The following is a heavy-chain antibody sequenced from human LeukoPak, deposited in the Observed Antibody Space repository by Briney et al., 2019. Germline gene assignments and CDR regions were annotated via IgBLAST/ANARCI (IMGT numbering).Heavy chain of an antibody. CDR1: GFTFDDYT. CDR3: ARVGYDFWSGYQSYYMDV. J-gene: IGHJ6*03. CDR2: ISWDGGST. Sequence: PGGSLRLSCAASGFTFDDYTMHWVRQAPGKGLEWVSVISWDGGSTHYVDSVKGRFTISRDNSKNSLYLQMNSLRTEDTALYYCARVGYDFWSGYQSYYMDVWGKGTTVTVSS. D-gene: IGHD3-3*01. V-gene: IGHV3-43*01.